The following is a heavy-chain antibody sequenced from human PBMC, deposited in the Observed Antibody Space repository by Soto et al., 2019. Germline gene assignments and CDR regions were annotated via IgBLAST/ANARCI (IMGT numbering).Heavy chain of an antibody. Sequence: PSETLSLTCTVSGGSISSYYWSWIRQPPGKGLEWIGYIYYSGSTNYNPSLKSRVTISVDTSKNQFSLKLSSVTAADTAVYYCARDTGIVGATAYYYGMDVWGKGTKVTVSS. CDR2: IYYSGST. CDR1: GGSISSYY. V-gene: IGHV4-59*01. CDR3: ARDTGIVGATAYYYGMDV. J-gene: IGHJ6*04. D-gene: IGHD1-26*01.